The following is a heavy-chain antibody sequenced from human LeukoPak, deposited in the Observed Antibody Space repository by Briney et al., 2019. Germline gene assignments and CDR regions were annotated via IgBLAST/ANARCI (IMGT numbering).Heavy chain of an antibody. CDR2: ISAFNGNT. J-gene: IGHJ4*02. Sequence: GASVKVSCKASGYTFTSYGISWVRQAPGQGLEWMGWISAFNGNTIYAQKLQGRVTMTTDTSTSTAYMELRSLRSDDTAVYYCARAEWLLYFDYWGQGTLVTISS. CDR1: GYTFTSYG. CDR3: ARAEWLLYFDY. D-gene: IGHD3-3*01. V-gene: IGHV1-18*01.